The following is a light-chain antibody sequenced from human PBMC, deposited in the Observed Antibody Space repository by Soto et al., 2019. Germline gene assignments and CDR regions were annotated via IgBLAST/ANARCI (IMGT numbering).Light chain of an antibody. V-gene: IGKV3-15*01. CDR1: HSVTSN. J-gene: IGKJ1*01. Sequence: SHSVTSNFASCHQNPGQAPRLLIYRASTRATGIPARFSGSGPGTQFTLTIPCLLSDDFAVYYCQQFYNRLPKTSWQGAKV. CDR3: QQFYNRLPKT. CDR2: RAS.